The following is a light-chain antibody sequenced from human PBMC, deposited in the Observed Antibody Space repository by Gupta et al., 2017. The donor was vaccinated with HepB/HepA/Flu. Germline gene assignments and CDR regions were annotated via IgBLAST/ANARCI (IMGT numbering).Light chain of an antibody. CDR2: DDS. Sequence: SSVTTQPPSVSVAPGKTARITCGGNNIGRKSVHLSTQKTAQAPVLLLYDDSDRPSGIPERFSGSNYGNTATLTSRRVEAGEEADYYCQVLDSSSDNYVFGSGTKVTVL. V-gene: IGLV3-21*03. CDR3: QVLDSSSDNYV. J-gene: IGLJ1*01. CDR1: NIGRKS.